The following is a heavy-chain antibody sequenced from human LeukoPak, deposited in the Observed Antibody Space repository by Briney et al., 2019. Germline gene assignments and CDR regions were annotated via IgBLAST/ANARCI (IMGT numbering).Heavy chain of an antibody. CDR3: ARGRPYFDY. CDR2: INHSGST. V-gene: IGHV4-34*01. Sequence: PSETLSLTCAVYGGSFSGYYWSWIRQPPGKGLEWIGEINHSGSTNYNPSLKSRVTISVDTSKNQFPLKLSSVTAADTAVYYCARGRPYFDYWGQGTLVTVSS. J-gene: IGHJ4*02. CDR1: GGSFSGYY.